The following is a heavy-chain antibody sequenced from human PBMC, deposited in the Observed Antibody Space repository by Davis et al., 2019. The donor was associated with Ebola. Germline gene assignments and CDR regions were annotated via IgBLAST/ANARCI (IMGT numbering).Heavy chain of an antibody. V-gene: IGHV3-30*18. CDR3: AKGSTVTWYYFDY. D-gene: IGHD4-17*01. CDR2: ISYDGSNK. J-gene: IGHJ4*02. Sequence: GESLKISCAASGFTFSSYGMHWVRQAPGKGLEWVAVISYDGSNKYYADSVKGRFTISRDNSKNTLYLQMNSLRAEDTAVYYCAKGSTVTWYYFDYWGQGTLVTVSS. CDR1: GFTFSSYG.